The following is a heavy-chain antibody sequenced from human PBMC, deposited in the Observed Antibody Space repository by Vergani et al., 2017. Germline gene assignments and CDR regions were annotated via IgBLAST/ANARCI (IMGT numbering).Heavy chain of an antibody. Sequence: EVQLVQSGAEVKKPGESLKISCKGSGYSFTNYWIGWVRQMPGKGLEWMGIMYPGDSETRYSPSFQGQVTISVDKSISTAYLQWSSLKASDTAMYYCARLLIRYSGGNDAFDSWGQGTMVTVSS. J-gene: IGHJ3*02. V-gene: IGHV5-51*01. CDR3: ARLLIRYSGGNDAFDS. D-gene: IGHD6-19*01. CDR2: MYPGDSET. CDR1: GYSFTNYW.